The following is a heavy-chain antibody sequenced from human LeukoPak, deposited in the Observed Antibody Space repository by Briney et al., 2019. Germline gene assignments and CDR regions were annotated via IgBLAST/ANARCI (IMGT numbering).Heavy chain of an antibody. CDR3: AKASGDLPNWYFDL. CDR1: GFTFDDYA. CDR2: ISWNSGSI. J-gene: IGHJ2*01. V-gene: IGHV3-9*03. D-gene: IGHD7-27*01. Sequence: GGSLRLSCAASGFTFDDYAMHWVRQAPGKGLEWVSGISWNSGSIGYADSVKGRFTISRDNAKNSLYLQMNSLRAEDMALYYCAKASGDLPNWYFDLWGRGTLVTVSS.